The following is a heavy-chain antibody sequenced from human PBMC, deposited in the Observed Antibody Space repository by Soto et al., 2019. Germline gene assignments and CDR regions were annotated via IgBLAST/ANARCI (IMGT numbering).Heavy chain of an antibody. CDR3: ATDPGTVAMWSFDY. Sequence: QPGGSLRLSCAASGFTFSSYSMNWVRQAPGRGLEWVSGISGSGSSTYYADYVKGRFTISRDNSKNTLYLQMNSLRPEDTAMYYCATDPGTVAMWSFDYWGRGTLVTVSS. CDR2: ISGSGSST. D-gene: IGHD2-21*01. CDR1: GFTFSSYS. V-gene: IGHV3-23*01. J-gene: IGHJ4*02.